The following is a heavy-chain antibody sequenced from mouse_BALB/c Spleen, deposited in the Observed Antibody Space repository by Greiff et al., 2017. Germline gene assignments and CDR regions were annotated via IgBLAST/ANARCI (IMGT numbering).Heavy chain of an antibody. V-gene: IGHV7-3*02. CDR3: SRDTPSTATFAMDY. J-gene: IGHJ4*01. Sequence: EGKVEESGAGLVQPGGSLRLSCATSGFTFTDYYMSWVRQPPGKALEWLGFIRNKANGYKTEYSASVKGRFTISRDNSQSILYLQMNTLRAKDSATYYCSRDTPSTATFAMDYWGQGTSVTVSS. CDR1: GFTFTDYY. D-gene: IGHD1-2*01. CDR2: IRNKANGYKT.